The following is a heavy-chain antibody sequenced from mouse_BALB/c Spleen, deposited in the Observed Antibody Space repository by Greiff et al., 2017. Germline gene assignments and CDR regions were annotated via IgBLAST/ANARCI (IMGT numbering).Heavy chain of an antibody. J-gene: IGHJ4*01. CDR3: ARRFITTVNYAMDY. V-gene: IGHV5-17*02. CDR2: ISSGSSTI. Sequence: EVKLMESGGGLVQPGGSRKLSCAASGFTFSSFGMHWVRQAPEKGLEWVAYISSGSSTIYYADTVKGRFTISRDNPKNTLFLQMTSLRSEDTAMYYCARRFITTVNYAMDYWGQGTSVTVSS. D-gene: IGHD1-1*01. CDR1: GFTFSSFG.